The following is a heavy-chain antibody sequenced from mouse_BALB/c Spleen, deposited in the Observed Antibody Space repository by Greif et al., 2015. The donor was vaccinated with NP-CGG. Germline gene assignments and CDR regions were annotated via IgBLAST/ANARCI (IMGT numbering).Heavy chain of an antibody. D-gene: IGHD2-12*01. V-gene: IGHV7-3*02. Sequence: EVQLVESGGGLVQPGGSLRLSCATSGFTFTDYYMSWVRQPPGKALEWLGFIRSKDNGYTTEYSASVKGRFTISRDNSKIALFIQTNTLRTEARATYYCARAAYSYAFMASWCQGTSVTV. CDR1: GFTFTDYY. J-gene: IGHJ4*01. CDR3: ARAAYSYAFMAS. CDR2: IRSKDNGYTT.